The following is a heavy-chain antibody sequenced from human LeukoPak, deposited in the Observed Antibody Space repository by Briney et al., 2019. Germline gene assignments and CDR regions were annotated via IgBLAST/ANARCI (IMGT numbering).Heavy chain of an antibody. CDR2: ISYDGSNK. CDR1: GFTFSSYA. V-gene: IGHV3-30-3*01. J-gene: IGHJ6*02. Sequence: GGSLGLSCAASGFTFSSYAMHWVRQAPGKGLEWVAVISYDGSNKYYADSVKGRFTISRDNSKNTLYLQMNSLRAEDTAVYYCARGGHWAKDYYYGMDVWGQGTTVTVSS. D-gene: IGHD3-16*01. CDR3: ARGGHWAKDYYYGMDV.